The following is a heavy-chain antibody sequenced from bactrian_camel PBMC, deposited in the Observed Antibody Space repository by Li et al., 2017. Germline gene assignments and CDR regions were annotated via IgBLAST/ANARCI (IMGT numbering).Heavy chain of an antibody. CDR2: ISGAGST. D-gene: IGHD6*01. V-gene: IGHV3S56*01. J-gene: IGHJ4*01. Sequence: HVQLVESGGGSVQAGGSLRLFCAASGDTISSYCVGWLRAAPGKEREGVAAISGAGSTSYADSVKGRFTISRDNARNTVDLQMNSLSIEDTAMYYCLAGFDYWGQGTQVTVS. CDR1: GDTISSYC. CDR3: LAGFDY.